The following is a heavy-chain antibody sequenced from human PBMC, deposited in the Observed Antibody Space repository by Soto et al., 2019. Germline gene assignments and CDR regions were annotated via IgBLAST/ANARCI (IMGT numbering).Heavy chain of an antibody. J-gene: IGHJ1*01. CDR1: GFTFSTSW. V-gene: IGHV3-74*01. CDR2: INSGGSTT. Sequence: GGSLRLSCAASGFTFSTSWMHWVRQAPGKGLVWVSRINSGGSTTSYADSVKGRFIISRDNAKNTLYLQMDSLRAEDTAVYFCVRATVTTGEWGQGTLVTVSS. CDR3: VRATVTTGE. D-gene: IGHD4-17*01.